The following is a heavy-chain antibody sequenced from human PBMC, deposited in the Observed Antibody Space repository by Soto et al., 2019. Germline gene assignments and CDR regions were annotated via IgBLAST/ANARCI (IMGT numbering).Heavy chain of an antibody. D-gene: IGHD5-12*01. CDR1: GFTFSSYA. CDR3: ALSISGGYDMAITMDV. J-gene: IGHJ6*02. V-gene: IGHV3-23*01. CDR2: ISGSGGST. Sequence: GGSLRLSCAASGFTFSSYAMSWVRQAPGKGLEWVSAISGSGGSTYYADSVKGRFTISRDNSKNTLYLQMNSLRAEDTAVYYCALSISGGYDMAITMDVWGQGTTVTVSS.